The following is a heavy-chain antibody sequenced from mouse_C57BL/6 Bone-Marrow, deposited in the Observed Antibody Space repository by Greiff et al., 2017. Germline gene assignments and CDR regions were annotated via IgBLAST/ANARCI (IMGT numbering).Heavy chain of an antibody. J-gene: IGHJ2*01. D-gene: IGHD2-14*01. CDR2: ISDGGSYT. CDR1: GFTFSSYA. Sequence: EVQVVESGGGLVKPGGSLKLSCAASGFTFSSYAMSWVRQTPEKRLEWVATISDGGSYTYYPDNVKGRFTISRDNAKNNLYLQMSHLKSEDTAMYYCARDRNDYGYYFDYWGQGTTLTVSS. V-gene: IGHV5-4*01. CDR3: ARDRNDYGYYFDY.